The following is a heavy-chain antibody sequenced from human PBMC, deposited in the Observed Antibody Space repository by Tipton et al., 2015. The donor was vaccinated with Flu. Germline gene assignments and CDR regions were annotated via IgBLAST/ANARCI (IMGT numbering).Heavy chain of an antibody. Sequence: TLSLTCAVYGGSFSGYYWNYIRQPPGRGLEWIGEINHSGIISYNPSLKSRVTMSVDTSKNQFSLKLSSVTAADTAVYYCARDSAAHYGMDVWGQGTTVTVSS. J-gene: IGHJ6*02. V-gene: IGHV4-34*01. CDR3: ARDSAAHYGMDV. CDR1: GGSFSGYY. D-gene: IGHD6-13*01. CDR2: INHSGII.